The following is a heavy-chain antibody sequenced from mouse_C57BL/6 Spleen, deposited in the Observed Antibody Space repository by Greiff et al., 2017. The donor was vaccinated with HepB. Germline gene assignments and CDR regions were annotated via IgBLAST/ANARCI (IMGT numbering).Heavy chain of an antibody. J-gene: IGHJ2*01. V-gene: IGHV1-15*01. CDR3: TRAHYGSSWGY. Sequence: QVQLQQQSGAELVRPGASVTLSCKASGYTFTDYEMHWVKQTPVHGLEWIGAIDPETGGTAYNQKFKGKAILTADKSSSTAYMELRSLTSEDSAVYYCTRAHYGSSWGYWGQGTTLTVSS. CDR2: IDPETGGT. D-gene: IGHD1-1*01. CDR1: GYTFTDYE.